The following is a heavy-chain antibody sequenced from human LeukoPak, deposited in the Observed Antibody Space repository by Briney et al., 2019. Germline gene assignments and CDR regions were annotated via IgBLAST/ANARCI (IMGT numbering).Heavy chain of an antibody. CDR2: ISHSGST. D-gene: IGHD3-22*01. J-gene: IGHJ4*02. CDR3: SRGWSSGSRHVDY. V-gene: IGHV4-34*01. Sequence: SESLSIICGASCGFFSGYYGTWIRRPPGEGLEWIVEISHSGSTNYSPSHKMRVNISVDTSKNQFSLKLYSVTAADAAMYFCSRGWSSGSRHVDYWGQGTLVTVSS. CDR1: CGFFSGYY.